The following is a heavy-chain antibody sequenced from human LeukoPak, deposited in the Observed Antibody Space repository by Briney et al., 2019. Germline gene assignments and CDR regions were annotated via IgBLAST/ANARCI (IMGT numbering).Heavy chain of an antibody. J-gene: IGHJ4*02. CDR3: ARLSDALDY. CDR2: IGASGRTK. V-gene: IGHV3-48*03. Sequence: SLRLSCAASVFTFSSHAMSWVRQAPGKGLEWISYIGASGRTKYYADSVKGRFTISRDNAMDSLFLQMNSLRAEDTAVYYCARLSDALDYWGQGALVTVSS. CDR1: VFTFSSHA. D-gene: IGHD2-21*02.